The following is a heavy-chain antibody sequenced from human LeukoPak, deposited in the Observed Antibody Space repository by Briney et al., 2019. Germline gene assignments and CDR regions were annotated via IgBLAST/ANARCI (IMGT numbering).Heavy chain of an antibody. CDR1: GFTVSSNY. J-gene: IGHJ4*02. D-gene: IGHD6-19*01. CDR2: IYDSGTT. V-gene: IGHV3-53*01. CDR3: AGRRSSGWYAY. Sequence: GGSLRLSCATSGFTVSSNYMSWVRQAPGKGLEWVSVIYDSGTTYYADSVKGRFLIFRDTSKNTVDLQMSSLRVEDTAVYYCAGRRSSGWYAYWGQGALVTVSS.